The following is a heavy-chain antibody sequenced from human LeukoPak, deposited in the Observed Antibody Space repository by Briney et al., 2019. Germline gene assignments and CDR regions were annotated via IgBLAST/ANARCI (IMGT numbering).Heavy chain of an antibody. V-gene: IGHV4-59*01. D-gene: IGHD2-15*01. Sequence: PSETLSLTCTVPGGSISNYYWSWIRQPPGKGLESIGYIYYSGSTNYNPSLKSRVTISVDMSKNQFSLELNSVTAADTAVYYCARGRFELPFWGQGTLVTVSS. CDR3: ARGRFELPF. CDR1: GGSISNYY. J-gene: IGHJ4*02. CDR2: IYYSGST.